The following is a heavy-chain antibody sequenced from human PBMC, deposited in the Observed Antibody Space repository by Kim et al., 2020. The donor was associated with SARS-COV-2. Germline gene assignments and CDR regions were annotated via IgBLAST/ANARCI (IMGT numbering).Heavy chain of an antibody. D-gene: IGHD6-19*01. Sequence: SETLSLTCTVSGGSISSSSYYWGWIRQPPGKGLEWIGSIYYSGSTYYNPSLKSRVTISVDTSKNQFSLKLSSVTAADTAVYYCARHEDSNSSGWYRVGEGMDVWGQGTTVTVSS. V-gene: IGHV4-39*01. CDR1: GGSISSSSYY. J-gene: IGHJ6*02. CDR2: IYYSGST. CDR3: ARHEDSNSSGWYRVGEGMDV.